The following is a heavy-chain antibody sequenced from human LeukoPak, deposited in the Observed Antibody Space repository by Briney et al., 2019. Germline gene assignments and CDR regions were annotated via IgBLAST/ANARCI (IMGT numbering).Heavy chain of an antibody. CDR2: VFHRGSN. D-gene: IGHD3-10*01. CDR3: GRHGGITMVRGVLVDGFDI. Sequence: TSSETLSLTCTVSGVSISSYYRSWVRQPPGKGLEWLGYVFHRGSNNYTPCLKSGVTIAVDRTENQFSLNLNSVPAADPAVYYCGRHGGITMVRGVLVDGFDIWGQGTMVTVSS. J-gene: IGHJ3*02. CDR1: GVSISSYY. V-gene: IGHV4-59*08.